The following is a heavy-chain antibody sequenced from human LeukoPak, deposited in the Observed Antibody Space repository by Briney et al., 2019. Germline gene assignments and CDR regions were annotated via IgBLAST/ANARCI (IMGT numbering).Heavy chain of an antibody. CDR3: ARDYSRGDPDY. Sequence: GASVKVSCQASGYTFTRYGITWVRQAPGQGLEWMGWISVYNGNTNYAQKLQGRVTMTTETSASTAYMELRSLRSDDTAVYYCARDYSRGDPDYWGQGTLVTVSS. D-gene: IGHD3-22*01. CDR1: GYTFTRYG. J-gene: IGHJ4*02. CDR2: ISVYNGNT. V-gene: IGHV1-18*01.